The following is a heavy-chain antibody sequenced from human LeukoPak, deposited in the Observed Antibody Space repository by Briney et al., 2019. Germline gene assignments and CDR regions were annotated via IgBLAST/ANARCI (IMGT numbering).Heavy chain of an antibody. J-gene: IGHJ6*03. V-gene: IGHV4-38-2*01. CDR2: MYHSGTT. Sequence: PLETLSLTCAVSGYSISSGHYWGWIRQPPGEGLEWIGSMYHSGTTYYNPSLKRRVSISVDTFENQLSLKFTSVTAADTAVYYCARGKRYCSRTSCYYFYLDVWGKGTTVTVSS. CDR3: ARGKRYCSRTSCYYFYLDV. D-gene: IGHD2-2*01. CDR1: GYSISSGHY.